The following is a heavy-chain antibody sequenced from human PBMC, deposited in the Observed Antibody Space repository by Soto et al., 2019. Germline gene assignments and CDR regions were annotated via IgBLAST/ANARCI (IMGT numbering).Heavy chain of an antibody. D-gene: IGHD3-16*01. Sequence: GSGPTLVNPSETLTLTCSVSGFSLSDTTMGVSWIRQPPRKALEWLAHIFSNDEKSYSTSLKTRLTISKDTSGSQVVLTMTNMDPVDTATYYCARIHSITWGSYFYGMDVWGQGTTVTVSS. V-gene: IGHV2-26*01. CDR1: GFSLSDTTMG. CDR3: ARIHSITWGSYFYGMDV. CDR2: IFSNDEK. J-gene: IGHJ6*02.